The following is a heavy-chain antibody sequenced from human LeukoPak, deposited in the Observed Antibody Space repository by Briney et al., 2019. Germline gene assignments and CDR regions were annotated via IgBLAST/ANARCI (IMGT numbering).Heavy chain of an antibody. J-gene: IGHJ6*03. Sequence: GGSLRLSCAASGFTFSSYAMSWVRQAPGKGLEWVSAISGSGGSTYYADSVKGRFTISRDNSKNTLYLQMNSLRAEDTAVYYCARVYHYYYYMDVWGKGTTVTVSS. V-gene: IGHV3-23*01. CDR1: GFTFSSYA. CDR3: ARVYHYYYYMDV. CDR2: ISGSGGST.